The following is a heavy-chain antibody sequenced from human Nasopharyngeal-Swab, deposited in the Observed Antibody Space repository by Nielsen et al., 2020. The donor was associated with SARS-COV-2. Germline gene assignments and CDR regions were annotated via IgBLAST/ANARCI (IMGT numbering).Heavy chain of an antibody. V-gene: IGHV3-23*01. D-gene: IGHD3-10*01. CDR3: AKMRPPKITMVRGGVYFDY. Sequence: GESLKISCSASGFIFNNYAMNWVRQAPGKGLEWVSGISGSGGSTYYADSVKGRFTISRDNSKNTLYLQMNSLRAEDTAVYYCAKMRPPKITMVRGGVYFDYWGQGTLVTVSS. J-gene: IGHJ4*02. CDR2: ISGSGGST. CDR1: GFIFNNYA.